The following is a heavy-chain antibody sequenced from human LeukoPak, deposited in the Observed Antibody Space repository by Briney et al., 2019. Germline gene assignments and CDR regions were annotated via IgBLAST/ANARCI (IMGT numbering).Heavy chain of an antibody. CDR1: RFTFSSYW. CDR3: ARDNNEGPAKLDY. Sequence: GGSLRLSGAASRFTFSSYWMSRLRQAPGKGLEWVANIKQDESEKYYVDSVKGRFTISRDNAKNSLYLQKNSLRAEDTAVYYCARDNNEGPAKLDYWGQGILVTVSS. CDR2: IKQDESEK. J-gene: IGHJ4*02. D-gene: IGHD1/OR15-1a*01. V-gene: IGHV3-7*01.